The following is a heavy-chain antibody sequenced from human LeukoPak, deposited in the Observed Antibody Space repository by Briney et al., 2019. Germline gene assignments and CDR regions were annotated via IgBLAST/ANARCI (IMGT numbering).Heavy chain of an antibody. D-gene: IGHD6-19*01. CDR1: GGSMSPYH. Sequence: SETLPLTCTVSGGSMSPYHWGWIRQPPGKGLEWTGYIYYSGSTNYNPSLNSRVTISVDTSKNQFSLRLSSVTAADTAIYYCARAVSGRFDYWGQGTLVTVSS. J-gene: IGHJ4*02. V-gene: IGHV4-59*08. CDR2: IYYSGST. CDR3: ARAVSGRFDY.